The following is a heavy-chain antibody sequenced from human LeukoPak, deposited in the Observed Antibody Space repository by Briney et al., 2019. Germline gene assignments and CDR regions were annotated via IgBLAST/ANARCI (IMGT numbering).Heavy chain of an antibody. V-gene: IGHV3-23*01. CDR2: ISPSGDVK. J-gene: IGHJ4*02. Sequence: QTGGTLRLSCAASGFTFTNHGMNWVRQAPGKGLEWVSGISPSGDVKYYADSVKGRFTISRDNSKNMLSLEVISLTADDTAVYYCARDDAWIRFGEWSQGTLVTVSS. D-gene: IGHD3-10*01. CDR1: GFTFTNHG. CDR3: ARDDAWIRFGE.